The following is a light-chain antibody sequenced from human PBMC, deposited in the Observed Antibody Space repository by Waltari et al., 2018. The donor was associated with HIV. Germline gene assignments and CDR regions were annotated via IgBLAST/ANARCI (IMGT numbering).Light chain of an antibody. CDR3: EAWDSTLKETL. V-gene: IGLV1-47*01. J-gene: IGLJ3*02. Sequence: QSVLTQPPSASGTPGQTVTISCSGSTSNIETQWVYWYQQLPGTAPKLLLYRNYKRPSGVPERFSVSKSGASASLVISGLRAEDEADYDCEAWDSTLKETLFGGGTKLTVL. CDR2: RNY. CDR1: TSNIETQW.